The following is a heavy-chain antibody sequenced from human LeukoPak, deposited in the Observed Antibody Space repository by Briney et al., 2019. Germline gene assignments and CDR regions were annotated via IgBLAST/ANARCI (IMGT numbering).Heavy chain of an antibody. CDR2: IYTSGST. J-gene: IGHJ3*02. D-gene: IGHD6-13*01. CDR1: GGSISSYY. Sequence: SKTLSLTCTVSGGSISSYYWSWIRQPAGKGLEWIGRIYTSGSTNYNPSLKSRVTMSVDTSKNQLSLKLSSVTAADTAVYYCARGGDSSSWPLAAFDIWGQGTMVTVSS. V-gene: IGHV4-4*07. CDR3: ARGGDSSSWPLAAFDI.